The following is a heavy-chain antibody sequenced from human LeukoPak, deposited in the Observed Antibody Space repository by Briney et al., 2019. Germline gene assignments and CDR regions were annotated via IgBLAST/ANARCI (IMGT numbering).Heavy chain of an antibody. J-gene: IGHJ6*03. CDR2: ISGSGGST. V-gene: IGHV3-23*01. Sequence: PGGSLRLSCAASGFTFSSYSMNWVRQAPGRGLEWVSAISGSGGSTYYADSVKGRFTISRDNSKNTLYLQMNSLRAEDTAVYYCASLGPTDYYYMDVWGKGTTVTISS. CDR3: ASLGPTDYYYMDV. D-gene: IGHD3-16*01. CDR1: GFTFSSYS.